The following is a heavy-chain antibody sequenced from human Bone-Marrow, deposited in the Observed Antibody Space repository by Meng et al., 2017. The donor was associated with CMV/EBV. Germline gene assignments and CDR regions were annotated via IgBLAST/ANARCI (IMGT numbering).Heavy chain of an antibody. CDR3: AREIAAGSDWNWSDP. V-gene: IGHV4-39*07. CDR2: IYYSGTT. Sequence: GSLRLSCTVSGGSISSSGYFWGWIRQPPGKGLEWIGSIYYSGTTYYNPSLKSRVTISVDTSKNQFSLKLSSVTAADTAVYYCAREIAAGSDWNWSDPWGQGTLVTVSS. J-gene: IGHJ5*02. D-gene: IGHD6-13*01. CDR1: GGSISSSGYF.